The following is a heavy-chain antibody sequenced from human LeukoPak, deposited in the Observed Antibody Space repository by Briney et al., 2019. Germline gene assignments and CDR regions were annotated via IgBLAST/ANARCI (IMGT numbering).Heavy chain of an antibody. V-gene: IGHV5-51*01. CDR1: GYTFTNYW. CDR2: NT. CDR3: ARQRFTMRAYAGNWFDP. D-gene: IGHD3-10*01. J-gene: IGHJ5*02. Sequence: GESLKISCKGSGYTFTNYWIGWVRQMPGKGLEWMGINTRYSPSFQDQVTISADKSISTAYLQWSSLKASDTAMYYCARQRFTMRAYAGNWFDPWGQGTLVTVSS.